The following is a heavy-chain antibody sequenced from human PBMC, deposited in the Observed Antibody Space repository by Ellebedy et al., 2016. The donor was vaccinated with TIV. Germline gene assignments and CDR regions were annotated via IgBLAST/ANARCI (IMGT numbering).Heavy chain of an antibody. CDR2: MDPNNGHT. D-gene: IGHD5-12*01. CDR3: ARWDSGFLSGVYYNYGMDV. CDR1: GYTFTTYD. V-gene: IGHV1-8*01. Sequence: ASVKVSXXASGYTFTTYDINWVRQATGQGLEWLGWMDPNNGHTGYAQKFQGRVTMTRDTSTNTAYMELSSLRSEDTAVYYCARWDSGFLSGVYYNYGMDVWGQGTTVTVSS. J-gene: IGHJ6*02.